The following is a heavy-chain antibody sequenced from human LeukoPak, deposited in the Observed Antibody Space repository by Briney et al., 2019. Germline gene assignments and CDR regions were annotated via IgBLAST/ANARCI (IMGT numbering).Heavy chain of an antibody. Sequence: GASVKVSCKASGYTFTGYYMHWVRQAPGQGLEWMGWINPNSGGTNYAQKFQGRVTLTRDTSINTAYMELSSLRSDDTAVYYCARVRGQQLGVIDYWGQGTLVTVSS. CDR1: GYTFTGYY. V-gene: IGHV1-2*02. D-gene: IGHD3-10*01. CDR3: ARVRGQQLGVIDY. J-gene: IGHJ4*02. CDR2: INPNSGGT.